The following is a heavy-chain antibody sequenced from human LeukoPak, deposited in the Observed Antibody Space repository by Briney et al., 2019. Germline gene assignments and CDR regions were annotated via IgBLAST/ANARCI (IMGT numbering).Heavy chain of an antibody. Sequence: GGSLRLSCAASGFTVSSNYMSWVRQAPGKGLEWVSVIYSGGSTYYADSVKGRFTISRDNSKNTLYLQMNSLRAEDTAVYYCASRPAATPYYYYYGMDVWGQGTTVTVSS. CDR1: GFTVSSNY. CDR2: IYSGGST. J-gene: IGHJ6*02. CDR3: ASRPAATPYYYYYGMDV. V-gene: IGHV3-53*01. D-gene: IGHD2-2*01.